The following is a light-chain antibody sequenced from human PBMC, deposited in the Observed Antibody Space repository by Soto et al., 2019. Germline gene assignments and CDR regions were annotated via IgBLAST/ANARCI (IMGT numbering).Light chain of an antibody. J-gene: IGKJ2*01. CDR2: DGS. V-gene: IGKV3-11*01. CDR3: QQRDKWPPYT. CDR1: QSVGTY. Sequence: EVVLTQSPATLSLSPGERATLSCRASQSVGTYVAWYQQRPGQAPRLLIYDGSNRATGVTARFTGSGSGTVFTLTISNLEPEDFAVYYCQQRDKWPPYTFGQGTKL.